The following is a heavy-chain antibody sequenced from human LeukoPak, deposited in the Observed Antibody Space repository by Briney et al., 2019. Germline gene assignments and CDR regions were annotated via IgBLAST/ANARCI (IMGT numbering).Heavy chain of an antibody. Sequence: GGSLRLSCAASEFIFSSYSMDWVRQTPGKGLEWVSYISSSGSTIYYADSVKGRFTISRDNAKNSLYLQMNSLRAEDTAVYYCARGFRRLRPAGYWGQGTLVTVSS. D-gene: IGHD6-25*01. J-gene: IGHJ4*02. CDR2: ISSSGSTI. CDR1: EFIFSSYS. CDR3: ARGFRRLRPAGY. V-gene: IGHV3-48*04.